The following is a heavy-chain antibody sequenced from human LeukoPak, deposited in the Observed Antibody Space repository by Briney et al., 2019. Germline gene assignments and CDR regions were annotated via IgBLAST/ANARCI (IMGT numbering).Heavy chain of an antibody. D-gene: IGHD3-22*01. J-gene: IGHJ3*02. Sequence: KPSETLSLTCTVSGGSISSGGYSWGWIRQHPGKGLEWIGYIYYSGSTYYNPSLKSRVTISVDTSKNQFSLKPSSVTAADTAVYYCARDSYYYDSSGYSLPAFDIWGQGTMVTVSS. CDR3: ARDSYYYDSSGYSLPAFDI. V-gene: IGHV4-31*03. CDR2: IYYSGST. CDR1: GGSISSGGYS.